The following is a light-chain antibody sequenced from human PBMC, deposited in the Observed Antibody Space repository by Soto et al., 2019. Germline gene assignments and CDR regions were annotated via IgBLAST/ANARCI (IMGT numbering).Light chain of an antibody. J-gene: IGKJ3*01. CDR1: QDISIY. Sequence: DIQMTQSPSSLSASIGDRVTITCRASQDISIYLAWYQQKPGKAPKLLIYAASTLQSGVPSRFSGSGSRTDFTLTISSLQPEDFATYYCQQLNSYPGRFTFGPGTKVDIK. CDR3: QQLNSYPGRFT. CDR2: AAS. V-gene: IGKV1-9*01.